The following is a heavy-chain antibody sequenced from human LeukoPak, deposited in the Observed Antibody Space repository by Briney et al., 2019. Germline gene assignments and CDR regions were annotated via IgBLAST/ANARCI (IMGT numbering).Heavy chain of an antibody. CDR2: INHSGST. CDR3: ARTTKTSGWHQDFDY. Sequence: SETLSLTCAVYGGSFSGYYWSWIRQPPGKGLEWIGEINHSGSTNYNPSLKSRVTISVDTSKNQFSLKLSSVTAADTAVYYCARTTKTSGWHQDFDYWGQGTLVTVSS. CDR1: GGSFSGYY. V-gene: IGHV4-34*01. J-gene: IGHJ4*02. D-gene: IGHD6-19*01.